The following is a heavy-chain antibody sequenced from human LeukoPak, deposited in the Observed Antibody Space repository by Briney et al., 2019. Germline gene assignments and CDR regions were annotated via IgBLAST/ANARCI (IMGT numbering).Heavy chain of an antibody. D-gene: IGHD1-26*01. CDR2: MNPNSGNT. CDR3: ARSSVGARRRIDY. V-gene: IGHV1-8*01. Sequence: ASVKVSCKASGYTFTSYDINWVRQATGQGLEWMGWMNPNSGNTGYAQKFQGRVTMTRSASINTAYMALSSLTSDDTAVYYCARSSVGARRRIDYWGQGTLVTVSS. CDR1: GYTFTSYD. J-gene: IGHJ4*02.